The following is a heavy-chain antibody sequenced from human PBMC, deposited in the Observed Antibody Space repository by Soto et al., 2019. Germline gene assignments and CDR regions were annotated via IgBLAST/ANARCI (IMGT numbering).Heavy chain of an antibody. CDR3: AKGTAVTTGDMAY. Sequence: EVQLLESGGGLVQPGGSLRLSCAASGFTFSSFAMTWVRQAPGKGLEWVSSLTGSGDSTYYADSVKDRFTISRDNSKNTLYLQMNSLRADDTALYYCAKGTAVTTGDMAYWGQETLVTVSS. V-gene: IGHV3-23*01. D-gene: IGHD4-17*01. CDR2: LTGSGDST. J-gene: IGHJ4*02. CDR1: GFTFSSFA.